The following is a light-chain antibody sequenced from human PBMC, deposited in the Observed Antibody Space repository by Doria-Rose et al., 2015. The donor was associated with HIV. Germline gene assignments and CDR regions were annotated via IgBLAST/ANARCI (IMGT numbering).Light chain of an antibody. CDR3: QQYYGTPS. Sequence: DIRVTKSPETLGMSLGERATLNCKSNQSLLYTYTNYLAWYQQKLGQPAKLLIYWASTRQSGVPARFSGSGSGTDFTLTISSLEAEYVAVYYCQQYYGTPSFGPGTTVDIK. V-gene: IGKV4-1*01. CDR1: QSLLYTYTNY. CDR2: WAS. J-gene: IGKJ3*01.